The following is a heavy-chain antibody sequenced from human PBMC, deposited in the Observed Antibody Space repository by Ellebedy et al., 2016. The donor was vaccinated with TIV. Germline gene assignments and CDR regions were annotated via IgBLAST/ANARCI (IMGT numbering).Heavy chain of an antibody. D-gene: IGHD3-3*01. CDR2: ISGRSGST. CDR1: GFTFNNYA. CDR3: AKVPDFWSGYLGYFDY. V-gene: IGHV3-23*01. J-gene: IGHJ4*02. Sequence: GESLKISCAASGFTFNNYAMSWVRQAPGKGPEWVSVISGRSGSTYYADSVKGRFTISRDSSKNTLFLQINTLRVEDTAVYYGAKVPDFWSGYLGYFDYWGQGTLVTVSS.